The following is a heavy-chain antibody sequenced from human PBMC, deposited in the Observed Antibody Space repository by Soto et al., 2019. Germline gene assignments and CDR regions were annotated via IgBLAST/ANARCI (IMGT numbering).Heavy chain of an antibody. V-gene: IGHV1-18*01. D-gene: IGHD3-3*01. J-gene: IGHJ4*02. CDR3: ARDQGRLRFLEWLLWDGDY. CDR1: GYTFTSYG. CDR2: ISAYNGNT. Sequence: ASVKVSCKASGYTFTSYGISWVRQAPGQGLEWMGWISAYNGNTNYAQKLQGRVTMTTDTSTSTAYMELRSLRSDDTAVYYCARDQGRLRFLEWLLWDGDYWGQGTLVTVSS.